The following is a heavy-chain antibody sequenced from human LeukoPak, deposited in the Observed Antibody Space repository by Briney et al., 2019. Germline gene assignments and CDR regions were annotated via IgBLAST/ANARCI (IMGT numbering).Heavy chain of an antibody. V-gene: IGHV4-61*01. Sequence: SETLSLTCTVSGGSVSSGSYYWSWIRQPPGKGLEWIGFVYNSGSTKYNPSLKSRVNISADTSKNQFSLKLSSVTAADTAVYYCARSMDTAMVYFDYWGQGTLVTVSS. D-gene: IGHD5-18*01. J-gene: IGHJ4*02. CDR1: GGSVSSGSYY. CDR2: VYNSGST. CDR3: ARSMDTAMVYFDY.